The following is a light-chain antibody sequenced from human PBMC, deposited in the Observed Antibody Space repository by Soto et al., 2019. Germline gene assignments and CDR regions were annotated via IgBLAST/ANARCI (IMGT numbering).Light chain of an antibody. CDR3: QQANNFPIT. Sequence: DIQMTQSPSSVSASVGDRVTITCRASQDLSSWRARQDISSWLAWYQQKPGKAPKLLIYGASGLQSGVPSRCSGSGSGTDFTLTISSLQTEDFATYYCQQANNFPITFGQGKRLEIK. V-gene: IGKV1D-12*01. CDR1: QDLSSWRARQDISSW. J-gene: IGKJ5*01. CDR2: GAS.